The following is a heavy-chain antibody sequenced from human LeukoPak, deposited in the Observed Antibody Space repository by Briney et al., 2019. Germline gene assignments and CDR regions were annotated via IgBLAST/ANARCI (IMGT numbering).Heavy chain of an antibody. D-gene: IGHD5/OR15-5a*01. Sequence: SETLSLTCTVSGGSISSFYWSWIRQPPGKGLGYIGYISYSETTSYNPSLKSRVTISVDTSKNQFSLKLTSVTAADTAVYYCARDKGLPQAFDIWGQGTMVTVSS. CDR1: GGSISSFY. V-gene: IGHV4-59*01. J-gene: IGHJ3*02. CDR2: ISYSETT. CDR3: ARDKGLPQAFDI.